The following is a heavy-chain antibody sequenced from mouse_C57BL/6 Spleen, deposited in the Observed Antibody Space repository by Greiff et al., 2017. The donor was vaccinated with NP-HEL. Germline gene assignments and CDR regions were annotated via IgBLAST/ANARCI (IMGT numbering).Heavy chain of an antibody. Sequence: EVQLQQSGPVLVKPGASVKMSCKASGYTFTDYYMNWVKQSHGKSLEWIGVINPYNGGTSYNQKFKGKATLTVDKSSSTAYMELNSLTSEDSAVYYCAREGSSYAMDYWGQGTSVTVSS. CDR1: GYTFTDYY. V-gene: IGHV1-19*01. D-gene: IGHD1-1*01. CDR3: AREGSSYAMDY. CDR2: INPYNGGT. J-gene: IGHJ4*01.